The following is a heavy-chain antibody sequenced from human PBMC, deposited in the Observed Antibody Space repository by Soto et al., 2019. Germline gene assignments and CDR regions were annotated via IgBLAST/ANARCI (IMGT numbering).Heavy chain of an antibody. D-gene: IGHD3-22*01. CDR2: INSDGSRT. Sequence: EVQLVESGGGLVQPGGSLRLSCAASGFTFSSYWMHWVRQAPGKGLVWVSRINSDGSRTTYADSVKGRFTISRDNAKNMLHLQMNSLRAEDTAVYYCARALTYYYDIDYWGQGTLFTVSS. J-gene: IGHJ4*02. V-gene: IGHV3-74*01. CDR1: GFTFSSYW. CDR3: ARALTYYYDIDY.